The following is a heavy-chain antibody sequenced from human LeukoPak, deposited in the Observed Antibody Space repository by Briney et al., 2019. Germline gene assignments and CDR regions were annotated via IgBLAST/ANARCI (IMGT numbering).Heavy chain of an antibody. CDR2: ISSSSSYI. D-gene: IGHD2-15*01. Sequence: PGGSLRLSCAASGFTFSSYSMNWVRQAPGKGLEWVSSISSSSSYIYYADSVKGRFTISRDNAKNSLYLQMNSLRAEDTAVYYCAGTPVVAATSFDYWGQGTLVTVSS. CDR3: AGTPVVAATSFDY. V-gene: IGHV3-21*01. J-gene: IGHJ4*02. CDR1: GFTFSSYS.